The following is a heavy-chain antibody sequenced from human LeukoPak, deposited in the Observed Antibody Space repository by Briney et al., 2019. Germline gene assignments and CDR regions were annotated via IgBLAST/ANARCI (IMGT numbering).Heavy chain of an antibody. CDR1: GFSISQSV. CDR3: AKSPGPREGVIAAIYYSGMDV. Sequence: GGSLRLSCGASGFSISQSVVSWVRQAPGKGLEWVSGSGSITYYAGSVKGRFTIFRDNSKNTLDLQMNSLRVDDTAVYYCAKSPGPREGVIAAIYYSGMDVWGQGTTVTVSS. J-gene: IGHJ6*02. CDR2: SGSIT. V-gene: IGHV3-23*01. D-gene: IGHD2-15*01.